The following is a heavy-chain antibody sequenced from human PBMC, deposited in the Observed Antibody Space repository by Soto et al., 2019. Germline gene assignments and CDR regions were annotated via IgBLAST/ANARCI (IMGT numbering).Heavy chain of an antibody. CDR3: ARAADYDILPGYYLY. Sequence: ASVKVSCKASGYTFTGYYMHWVRQAPGQGLEWMGWINPNSGGTNYAQKFQGWVTMTRDTSISTAYMELSRLRSDDTAVYYCARAADYDILPGYYLYWAQGTLVPVSS. CDR1: GYTFTGYY. V-gene: IGHV1-2*04. J-gene: IGHJ4*02. D-gene: IGHD3-9*01. CDR2: INPNSGGT.